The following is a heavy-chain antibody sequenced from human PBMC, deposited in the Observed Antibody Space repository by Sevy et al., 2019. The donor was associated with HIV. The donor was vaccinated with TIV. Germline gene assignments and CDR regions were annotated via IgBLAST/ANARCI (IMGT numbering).Heavy chain of an antibody. D-gene: IGHD1-7*01. J-gene: IGHJ4*02. CDR2: IIPIFGTA. Sequence: ASVKVSCKASGGTFSSYAISWVRQAPGQGLEWMGGIIPIFGTANYAQKFQGRVTITADESTSTAYMELSSLGSEDTAVYYCARDHNNWNYVYYWGQGTLVTVSS. CDR3: ARDHNNWNYVYY. V-gene: IGHV1-69*13. CDR1: GGTFSSYA.